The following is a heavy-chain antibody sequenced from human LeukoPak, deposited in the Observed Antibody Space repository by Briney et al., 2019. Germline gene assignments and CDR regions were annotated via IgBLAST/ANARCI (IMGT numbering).Heavy chain of an antibody. CDR2: IYYSGST. CDR3: ARINGAAAAYYFDY. J-gene: IGHJ4*02. CDR1: GFTFSSYA. Sequence: LRLSCAASGFTFSSYAMSWIRQHPGKGLEWIGYIYYSGSTYYNPSLKSRVTISVDTSKNQFSLKLSSVTAADTAVYYCARINGAAAAYYFDYWGQGTLVTVSS. V-gene: IGHV4-31*02. D-gene: IGHD6-13*01.